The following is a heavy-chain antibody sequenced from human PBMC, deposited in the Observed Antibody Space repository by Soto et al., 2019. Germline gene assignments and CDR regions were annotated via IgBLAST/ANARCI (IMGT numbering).Heavy chain of an antibody. V-gene: IGHV1-69*01. CDR2: IIPIFGTA. Sequence: QVQLVQSGAEVRKPGSSVKGSCKASGGTFSRHAISWVRQAPGHGLEWMGGIIPIFGTANHAQKFQGRVTIIADESTSTVYMELSSLRSEDTAMYYCARGWGYDSNDYYYAYWGQGTLVIVSS. D-gene: IGHD3-22*01. J-gene: IGHJ4*02. CDR3: ARGWGYDSNDYYYAY. CDR1: GGTFSRHA.